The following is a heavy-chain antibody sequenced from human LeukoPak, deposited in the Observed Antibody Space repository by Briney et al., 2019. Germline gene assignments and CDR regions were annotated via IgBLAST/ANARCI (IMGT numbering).Heavy chain of an antibody. CDR2: INSASSTK. V-gene: IGHV3-48*02. CDR3: ARGGYTSGSYYNVGNY. D-gene: IGHD3-10*01. J-gene: IGHJ4*02. Sequence: GGSLRLSCAASGFTFSTYSMNWVRQAPGKGLEWVSYINSASSTKYYAGSVKGRFTISRDNAKNSLYLQMNSLRDEDTAVYYCARGGYTSGSYYNVGNYWGQGTLVTVSS. CDR1: GFTFSTYS.